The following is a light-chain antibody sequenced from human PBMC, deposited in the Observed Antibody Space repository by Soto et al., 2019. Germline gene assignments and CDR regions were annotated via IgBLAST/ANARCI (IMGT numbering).Light chain of an antibody. CDR2: GAS. CDR3: QQYNNWPPLT. J-gene: IGKJ4*02. CDR1: QSVSST. Sequence: EIVMTQSQATLSVSRGERATLSCRASQSVSSTLAWYQQKPGQAPRLLIYGASTRATGIPARFSGSGSGTEFTLTISSLQSEDFAVYYCQQYNNWPPLTFGGGTKVEIK. V-gene: IGKV3-15*01.